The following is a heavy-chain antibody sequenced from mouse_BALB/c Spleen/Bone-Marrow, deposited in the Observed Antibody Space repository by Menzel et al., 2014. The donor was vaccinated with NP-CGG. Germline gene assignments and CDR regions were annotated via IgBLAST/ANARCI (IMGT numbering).Heavy chain of an antibody. CDR1: GYSFTSYW. CDR3: TRRTATLDY. CDR2: IYPGDSDT. D-gene: IGHD1-2*01. J-gene: IGHJ2*01. V-gene: IGHV1-5*01. Sequence: SGTVLARPGASVKMSCKASGYSFTSYWIHWAKQRPGQGLEWIGAIYPGDSDTSFNQKFKDKAKLTAVTSASTAYMELSSLTNEDSAVYYCTRRTATLDYWGQGTTLTVSS.